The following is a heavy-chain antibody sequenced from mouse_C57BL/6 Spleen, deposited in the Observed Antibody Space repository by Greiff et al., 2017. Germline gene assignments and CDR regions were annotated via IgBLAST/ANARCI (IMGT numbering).Heavy chain of an antibody. D-gene: IGHD3-2*02. CDR1: GYTFTSYT. Sequence: VQLQQSGAELARPGASVKMSCKASGYTFTSYTMHWVKQRPGQGLEWIGYINPSSGYTKYNQKFKDKATLTADKSSSTAYMQLSSLTSEDSAVYYCASEQRRLRYAMDYWGQGTSGTVSS. J-gene: IGHJ4*01. V-gene: IGHV1-4*01. CDR3: ASEQRRLRYAMDY. CDR2: INPSSGYT.